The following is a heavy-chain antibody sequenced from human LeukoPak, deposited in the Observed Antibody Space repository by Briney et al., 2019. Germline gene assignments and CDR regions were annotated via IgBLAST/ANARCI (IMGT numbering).Heavy chain of an antibody. V-gene: IGHV1-24*01. CDR2: FDPEDGET. CDR3: ATWADYGSESYYLTFDY. D-gene: IGHD3-10*01. CDR1: GYTLTELS. J-gene: IGHJ4*02. Sequence: GASVKVSCKVSGYTLTELSMHWVRQAPGKGLEWMGGFDPEDGETIYAQKFQGRVTMTEDTSTDTAYMELSSPRSEDTAVYYCATWADYGSESYYLTFDYWGQGTLVTVSS.